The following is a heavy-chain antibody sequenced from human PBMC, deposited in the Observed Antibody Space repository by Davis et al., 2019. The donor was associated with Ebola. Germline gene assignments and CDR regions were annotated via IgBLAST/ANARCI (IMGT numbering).Heavy chain of an antibody. D-gene: IGHD6-19*01. CDR1: GYTFTSYY. CDR3: ARAEGLTGYSSGWYSGGDY. Sequence: ASVKVSCKASGYTFTSYYMHWVRQAPGQGLEWMGIINPSGGSTSYAQKFQGRVTMTRDTSTSTVYMELSSLRSEDTAVYYCARAEGLTGYSSGWYSGGDYWGQGTLVTVSS. V-gene: IGHV1-46*01. J-gene: IGHJ4*02. CDR2: INPSGGST.